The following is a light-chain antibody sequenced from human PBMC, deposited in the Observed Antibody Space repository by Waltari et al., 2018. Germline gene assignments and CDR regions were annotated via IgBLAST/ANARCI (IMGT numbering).Light chain of an antibody. CDR3: QQSYSALT. CDR2: AAS. Sequence: DIQMNQSQSFLSASEGERATITCRASQSITIYLNWYQHKQGKAPKFLIYAASSLQGGVPTRFSGSGSGTDFNLTISTLQPEDFATYYCQQSYSALTFGGGTKVEIK. CDR1: QSITIY. J-gene: IGKJ4*01. V-gene: IGKV1-39*01.